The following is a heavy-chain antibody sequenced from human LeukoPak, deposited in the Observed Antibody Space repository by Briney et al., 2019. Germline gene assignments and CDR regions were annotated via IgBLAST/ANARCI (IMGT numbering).Heavy chain of an antibody. Sequence: SETLSLTCAVYGGSFSGYYWSWIRQPPGKGLEWIREINHSGSTNYNPSLKSRVTISVDTPKNQFSLKLSSVTAADTAVYYCARGRRWLSNYFDYWGQGTLVTVSS. V-gene: IGHV4-34*01. D-gene: IGHD5-12*01. CDR2: INHSGST. J-gene: IGHJ4*02. CDR3: ARGRRWLSNYFDY. CDR1: GGSFSGYY.